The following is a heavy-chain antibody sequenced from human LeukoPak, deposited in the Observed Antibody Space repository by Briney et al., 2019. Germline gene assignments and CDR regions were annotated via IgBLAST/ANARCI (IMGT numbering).Heavy chain of an antibody. CDR3: AKGALEWTYYFDF. Sequence: HPGGSLRLSCAASGFTFSSYEMNWVRQAPGKGLECISAISGSAGTTYYADSVKGRFTISRDNSKNTLSLQMSSLRAEDTAVYYCAKGALEWTYYFDFWGQGTLVTVSS. CDR1: GFTFSSYE. D-gene: IGHD3-3*01. J-gene: IGHJ4*02. V-gene: IGHV3-23*01. CDR2: ISGSAGTT.